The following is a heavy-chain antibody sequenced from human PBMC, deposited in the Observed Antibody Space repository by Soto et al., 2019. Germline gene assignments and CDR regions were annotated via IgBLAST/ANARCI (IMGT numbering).Heavy chain of an antibody. CDR3: ASSLSDWYFDL. J-gene: IGHJ2*01. Sequence: GGSLRLSCAASGFPVSSYDMHWVRQATGKGLEWVSAIGTAGDTYYPDSVKGRFTISRDNAKNSLYLQMNSLRAEDTALYYCASSLSDWYFDLWGRGTLVTVSS. CDR2: IGTAGDT. CDR1: GFPVSSYD. V-gene: IGHV3-13*01.